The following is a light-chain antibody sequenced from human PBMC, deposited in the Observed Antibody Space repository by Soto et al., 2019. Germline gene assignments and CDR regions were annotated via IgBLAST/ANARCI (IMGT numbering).Light chain of an antibody. CDR3: AAWDDSLNSVL. J-gene: IGLJ2*01. CDR1: SSNIGTNY. V-gene: IGLV1-47*01. Sequence: QPVLTQPPSASGTPGQRFTISCSGSSSNIGTNYVYWYQQLPGTAPKLLIYSNNQRPSGVPDRFSGSKSGTSASLAISGLRSEDEADYYCAAWDDSLNSVLFGGGTKLTVL. CDR2: SNN.